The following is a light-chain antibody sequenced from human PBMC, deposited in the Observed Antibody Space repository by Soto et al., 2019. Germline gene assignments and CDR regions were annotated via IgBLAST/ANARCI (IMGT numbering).Light chain of an antibody. CDR1: QSVSSN. J-gene: IGKJ1*01. Sequence: EIVMTQSPATLSVSPGERATLSCRASQSVSSNLAWYQQKPGQAPRLLIYGASTRATGIPARFSGSGSGTEFTLTISSLQSEDFAVYYCQQYNNLPPVVTFGQGTKVEIK. CDR2: GAS. CDR3: QQYNNLPPVVT. V-gene: IGKV3-15*01.